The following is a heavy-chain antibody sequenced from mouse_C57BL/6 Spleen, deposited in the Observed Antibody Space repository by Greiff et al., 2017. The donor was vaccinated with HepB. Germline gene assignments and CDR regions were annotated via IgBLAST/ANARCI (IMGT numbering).Heavy chain of an antibody. CDR1: GYTFTSYG. J-gene: IGHJ2*01. Sequence: QVQLQQSGAELARPGASVKLSCKASGYTFTSYGISWVKQRTGQGLEWIGEIYPRSGNTYYNEKFKGKATLTADKSSSTAYMELRSLTSEDSAVYFCARDHYGSSTFDYWGQGTTLTVSS. V-gene: IGHV1-81*01. D-gene: IGHD1-1*01. CDR3: ARDHYGSSTFDY. CDR2: IYPRSGNT.